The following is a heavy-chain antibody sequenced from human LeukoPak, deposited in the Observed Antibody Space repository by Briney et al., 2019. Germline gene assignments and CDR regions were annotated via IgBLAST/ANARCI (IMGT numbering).Heavy chain of an antibody. V-gene: IGHV1-69*10. D-gene: IGHD2-15*01. J-gene: IGHJ5*02. CDR2: IIPTLNIA. Sequence: ASVKVSCKATGGTFNNYAISWLRQAPGQGLEWMGRIIPTLNIASYAQKFQGRVTITAVKSTSTAYLELSSLRSEDTAVYYCGYCSGGSCYSRDWFDPWGQGTLVTVSS. CDR1: GGTFNNYA. CDR3: GYCSGGSCYSRDWFDP.